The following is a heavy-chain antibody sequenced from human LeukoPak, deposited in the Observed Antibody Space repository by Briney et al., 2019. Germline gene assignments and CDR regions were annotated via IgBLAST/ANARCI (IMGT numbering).Heavy chain of an antibody. V-gene: IGHV3-15*01. D-gene: IGHD4-11*01. Sequence: GGSLRLSCEGSGFNFNDAWMSWIRQAPGKGLEWVGRVRTTAEGETTDYAAPVRGRFIISRDDSKNMVFLQMNRLETEDSAIYYCTAGLGKTDDDSWGQGTLVTVSS. J-gene: IGHJ4*02. CDR1: GFNFNDAW. CDR2: VRTTAEGETT. CDR3: TAGLGKTDDDS.